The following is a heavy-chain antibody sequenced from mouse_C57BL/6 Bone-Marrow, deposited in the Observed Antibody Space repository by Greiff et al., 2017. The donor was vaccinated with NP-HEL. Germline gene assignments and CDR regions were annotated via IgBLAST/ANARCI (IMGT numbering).Heavy chain of an antibody. D-gene: IGHD2-10*01. J-gene: IGHJ3*01. V-gene: IGHV1-26*01. CDR3: ARSYYGNPAWFAY. CDR1: GYTFTDYY. CDR2: INPNNGGT. Sequence: EVQLQQSGPELVKPGASVKISCKASGYTFTDYYMNWVKQSHGKSLEWIGDINPNNGGTSYNQKFKGKATLTVDKSSSTAYMELRSLTSEDSAVYYCARSYYGNPAWFAYWGQGTLVTVSA.